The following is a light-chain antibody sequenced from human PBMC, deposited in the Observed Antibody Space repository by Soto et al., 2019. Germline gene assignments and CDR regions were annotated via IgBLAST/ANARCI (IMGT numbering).Light chain of an antibody. Sequence: EIVMTQSPATLSVSPGERATLSCRASQSVNNNLAWYQQKPGQTPRLLIYGASTRAAAIPARFSGSGSGTEFTLTSSGLESVDFVVYCCQQYNNWPFTFGGGTKVEIK. J-gene: IGKJ4*01. CDR3: QQYNNWPFT. CDR1: QSVNNN. CDR2: GAS. V-gene: IGKV3-15*01.